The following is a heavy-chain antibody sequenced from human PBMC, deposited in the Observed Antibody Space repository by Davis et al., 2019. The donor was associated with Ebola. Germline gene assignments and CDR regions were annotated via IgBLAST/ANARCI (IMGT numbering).Heavy chain of an antibody. D-gene: IGHD4-17*01. CDR1: GFTFSDYY. Sequence: GESLMISCAASGFTFSDYYMSWIRQAPGKGLEWVSYISSSGSTIYYADSVKGRFTISRDNAKNSLYLQMNSLRAEDTAVYYCASTVTNGDYWGQGTLVTVSS. CDR3: ASTVTNGDY. CDR2: ISSSGSTI. V-gene: IGHV3-11*01. J-gene: IGHJ4*02.